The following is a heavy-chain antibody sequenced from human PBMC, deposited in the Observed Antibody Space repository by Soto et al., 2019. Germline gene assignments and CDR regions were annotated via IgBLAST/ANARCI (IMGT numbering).Heavy chain of an antibody. CDR3: AREGPMDYCDSSGYYPD. Sequence: SETLSLTCTVSGESINTPHYYWSWVRQPPGKGLEWIGYIYYNGNTYYNPSLRSRVIISLDTSKNQFSLKLSSVTAADTAVYYCAREGPMDYCDSSGYYPDWGQGTLVTVSS. CDR1: GESINTPHYY. J-gene: IGHJ1*01. CDR2: IYYNGNT. D-gene: IGHD3-22*01. V-gene: IGHV4-30-4*01.